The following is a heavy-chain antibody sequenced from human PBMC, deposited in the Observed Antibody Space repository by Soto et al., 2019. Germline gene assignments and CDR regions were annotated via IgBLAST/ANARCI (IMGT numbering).Heavy chain of an antibody. V-gene: IGHV4-59*01. J-gene: IGHJ4*02. CDR3: ARDLAAVPRAFDY. CDR1: GGSISSYF. D-gene: IGHD6-19*01. Sequence: SETLSLTCTVSGGSISSYFYIWVRQPPGKGLEWIGSVYYTGTTDYNPSLKSRVTISGDTSKTQFSLTLRSVTAADTAVYYCARDLAAVPRAFDYWGRGALVTVSS. CDR2: VYYTGTT.